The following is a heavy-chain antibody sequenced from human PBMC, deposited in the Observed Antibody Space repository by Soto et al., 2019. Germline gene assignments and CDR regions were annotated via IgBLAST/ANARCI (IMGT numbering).Heavy chain of an antibody. V-gene: IGHV3-74*01. D-gene: IGHD6-25*01. CDR1: GFTFSNYW. CDR3: ARGAAGHYYMDV. Sequence: GGSLRLSFAASGFTFSNYWMHRVRQAPGKGLVWVSRIKGDGSITDYADSVKGRFTISRDNARNTVYLQMNSLGAEDTGLYYCARGAAGHYYMDVWGRGTTVTVSS. J-gene: IGHJ6*03. CDR2: IKGDGSIT.